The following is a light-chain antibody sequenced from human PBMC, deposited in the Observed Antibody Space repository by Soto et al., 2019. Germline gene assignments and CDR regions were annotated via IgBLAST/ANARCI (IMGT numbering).Light chain of an antibody. CDR2: GAS. Sequence: EIVLTQSPGTLSLSPGERATLSRRASQSVSSSYLAWYQQKPGQAPRLLIYGASTRATGIPDRFSGSGSGTDFTLTISRLEPEDFAVYYCQHYGSSPRTFGQGTKLEIK. CDR3: QHYGSSPRT. J-gene: IGKJ2*01. CDR1: QSVSSSY. V-gene: IGKV3-20*01.